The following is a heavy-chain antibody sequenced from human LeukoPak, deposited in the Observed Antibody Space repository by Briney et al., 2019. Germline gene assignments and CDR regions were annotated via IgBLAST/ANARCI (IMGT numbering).Heavy chain of an antibody. Sequence: GASVRVSCKASGYTFTSYGITWVRQAPGQGLEWMRWISAYIGNTNYAQKFRGRVTMTTATSTSTAYMELRSLRSDDTAVYYCARADWGDEVDCGGQGTVVTVSS. V-gene: IGHV1-18*01. CDR1: GYTFTSYG. J-gene: IGHJ4*02. CDR2: ISAYIGNT. CDR3: ARADWGDEVDC. D-gene: IGHD7-27*01.